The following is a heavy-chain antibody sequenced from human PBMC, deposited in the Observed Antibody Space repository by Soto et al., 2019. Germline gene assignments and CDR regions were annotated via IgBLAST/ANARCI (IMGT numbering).Heavy chain of an antibody. J-gene: IGHJ6*02. V-gene: IGHV1-3*01. CDR2: INAGNGNT. CDR3: ARRQDYYYYYGMDV. CDR1: GYTFTSYA. Sequence: ASVKVSCKASGYTFTSYAMHWVRQAPGQRLEWMGWINAGNGNTKYSQKFQGRVTITADKSTSTAYMELSSLRSEDTAVYYCARRQDYYYYYGMDVWGQGTTVTVSS.